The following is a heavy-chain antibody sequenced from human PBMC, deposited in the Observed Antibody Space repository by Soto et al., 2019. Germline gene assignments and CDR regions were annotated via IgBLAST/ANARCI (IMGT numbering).Heavy chain of an antibody. CDR1: EFTFSNYA. V-gene: IGHV3-23*01. D-gene: IGHD6-13*01. Sequence: PGGSLRLSCTASEFTFSNYAMSWVRQAPGKGLEWVSGISADGGGTYYAGSVKGRFTISRDNSKNTLYVQMNSLRAEDTAVYYCASPPVAAAINYYGMDVWGQGTTVTVSS. J-gene: IGHJ6*02. CDR2: ISADGGGT. CDR3: ASPPVAAAINYYGMDV.